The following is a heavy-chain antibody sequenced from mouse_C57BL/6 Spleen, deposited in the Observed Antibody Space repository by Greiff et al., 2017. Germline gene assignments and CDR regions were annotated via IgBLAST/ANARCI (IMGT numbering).Heavy chain of an antibody. CDR1: GYTFTSYW. J-gene: IGHJ1*03. D-gene: IGHD1-1*01. V-gene: IGHV1-72*01. CDR2: IDPNSGGT. Sequence: QVQLQQPGAELVKPGASVKLSCKASGYTFTSYWMHWVKQRPGRGLEWIGRIDPNSGGTKYNEKFKSKATLTVDKPSSTAYMQLSSLTSEDSAVYYCAGHYYGSSYLWYFDVWGTGTTVTVSS. CDR3: AGHYYGSSYLWYFDV.